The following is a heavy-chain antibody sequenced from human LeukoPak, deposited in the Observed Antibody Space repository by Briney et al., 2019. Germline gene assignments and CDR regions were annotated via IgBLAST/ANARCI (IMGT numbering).Heavy chain of an antibody. V-gene: IGHV3-7*03. D-gene: IGHD6-13*01. CDR2: IHENGGTE. Sequence: GGSLRLSCAASGFTFSRYWMSWVRQAPGKGLEWVACIHENGGTEYYVDSVKGRFAISRDNTKNSLYLQMSSLTVEDTAVYYCARDPSSRDAYWGQGTLVTVSS. CDR1: GFTFSRYW. CDR3: ARDPSSRDAY. J-gene: IGHJ4*02.